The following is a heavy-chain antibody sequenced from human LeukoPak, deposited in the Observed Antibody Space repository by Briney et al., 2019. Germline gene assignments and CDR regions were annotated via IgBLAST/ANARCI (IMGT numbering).Heavy chain of an antibody. CDR3: ASCPPGEWSAGGWFDP. CDR1: GGTFSSYA. Sequence: ASVKVSCKASGGTFSSYAISWVRQAPGQALEWMGIINPSGGSTSYAQKFQGRVTMTRDTSTSTVYMELSSLRSEDTAVYYCASCPPGEWSAGGWFDPWGQGTLVTVSS. J-gene: IGHJ5*02. D-gene: IGHD3-10*01. CDR2: INPSGGST. V-gene: IGHV1-46*01.